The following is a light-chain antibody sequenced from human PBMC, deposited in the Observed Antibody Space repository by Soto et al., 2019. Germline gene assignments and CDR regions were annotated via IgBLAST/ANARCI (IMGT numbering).Light chain of an antibody. V-gene: IGLV2-18*02. Sequence: QSALTQPPSVSGSPGQSVTISCTGTSSDVGSYNRVSWYQQPPGTAPKLMIYEVSNRPSGVPDRFFGSKSGNTASLTISGLQAEDEDDYYCSSLTSSNTGVFGGGTKLTVL. CDR3: SSLTSSNTGV. CDR2: EVS. J-gene: IGLJ3*02. CDR1: SSDVGSYNR.